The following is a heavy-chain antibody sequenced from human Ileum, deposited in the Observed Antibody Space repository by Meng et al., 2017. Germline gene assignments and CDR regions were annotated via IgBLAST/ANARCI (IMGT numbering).Heavy chain of an antibody. D-gene: IGHD1-26*01. CDR1: GFTFSTYW. CDR3: ARDQNGPGATIDH. V-gene: IGHV3-74*01. Sequence: VQLGESGGGLVQPGGALRLSCVASGFTFSTYWMHWVRQAPGKGLVWVSRITNDGSRTFYADSVRGRFIVSRDDAENTLYLQMNSLRAEDTALYYCARDQNGPGATIDHWGQGTLVTVSS. J-gene: IGHJ4*02. CDR2: ITNDGSRT.